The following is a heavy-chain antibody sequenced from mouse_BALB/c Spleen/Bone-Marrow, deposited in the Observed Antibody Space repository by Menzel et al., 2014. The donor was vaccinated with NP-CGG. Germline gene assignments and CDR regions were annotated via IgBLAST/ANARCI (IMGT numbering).Heavy chain of an antibody. CDR2: IYPSDSYT. Sequence: QVQLQQPGAELVRPGASVKLSCKASGYTFTSYWINWVKQRPGQGPEWIGNIYPSDSYTNYNQKFKDKATLTVDKSSSTAYMQLSSPTSEDSAVYYCTRGDYYGSSSFAYWGQGTLVTVSA. CDR1: GYTFTSYW. D-gene: IGHD1-1*01. V-gene: IGHV1-69*02. J-gene: IGHJ3*01. CDR3: TRGDYYGSSSFAY.